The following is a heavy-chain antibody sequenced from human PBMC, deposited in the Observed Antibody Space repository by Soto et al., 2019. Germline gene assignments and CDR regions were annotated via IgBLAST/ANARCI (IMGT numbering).Heavy chain of an antibody. J-gene: IGHJ4*02. V-gene: IGHV1-18*01. CDR3: ARRLYGDYDY. CDR1: GYSFTTSG. Sequence: QAQLVQSGAEVKKPGASVKVSCKASGYSFTTSGITWVRQAPGQGLEWMGWISTYNGNTTYAQKFQDRVTLTTDTSTSTAYMELRSLRSDDTAVYYCARRLYGDYDYWGQGTLVTVSS. CDR2: ISTYNGNT. D-gene: IGHD4-17*01.